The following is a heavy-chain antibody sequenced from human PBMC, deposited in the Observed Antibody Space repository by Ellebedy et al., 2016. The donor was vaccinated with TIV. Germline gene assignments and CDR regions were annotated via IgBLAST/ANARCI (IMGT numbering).Heavy chain of an antibody. V-gene: IGHV1-2*02. CDR3: PRDRVGNSYGSYYYYGMDV. J-gene: IGHJ6*02. D-gene: IGHD5-18*01. CDR2: INPNSGCT. CDR1: GYTFTGYY. Sequence: ASVQVSCKASGYTFTGYYMHWVRQAPGQGLEWMRWINPNSGCTNYAQKFQGKVTMNRDTSISTAYLDLSRLRSDDTDVYYCPRDRVGNSYGSYYYYGMDVWGQGTTVTVSS.